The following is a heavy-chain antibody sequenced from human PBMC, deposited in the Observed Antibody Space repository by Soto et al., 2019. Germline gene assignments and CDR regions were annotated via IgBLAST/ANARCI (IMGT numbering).Heavy chain of an antibody. D-gene: IGHD2-8*01. J-gene: IGHJ4*01. CDR2: IYNDGSDT. CDR3: ARAFCTNGVCYYFFDY. CDR1: GFTFSNYA. V-gene: IGHV3-33*08. Sequence: PGGSLRLSSAASGFTFSNYAMDWVRQAPGKGLEYVSVIYNDGSDTYYGDAVKGRFTISRDNSKSTLYLQMSSLRAEDTAVYYCARAFCTNGVCYYFFDYWGHGTLVTVSS.